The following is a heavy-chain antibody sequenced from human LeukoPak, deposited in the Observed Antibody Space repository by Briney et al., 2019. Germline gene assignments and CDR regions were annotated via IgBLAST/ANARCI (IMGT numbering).Heavy chain of an antibody. CDR1: GFTFSSYS. V-gene: IGHV3-21*01. J-gene: IGHJ4*02. Sequence: GGSLRLSCAASGFTFSSYSMNWVRQAPGKGLEWVSSISSSSSYIYYADSVKGRLTISRDNAKNSLYLQMNSLRAEDTAVYYCARVAPLFDIVVVPAASDYWGQGTLVTVSS. CDR3: ARVAPLFDIVVVPAASDY. CDR2: ISSSSSYI. D-gene: IGHD2-2*01.